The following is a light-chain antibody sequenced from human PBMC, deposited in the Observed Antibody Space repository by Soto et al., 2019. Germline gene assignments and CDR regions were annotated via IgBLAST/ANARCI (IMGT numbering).Light chain of an antibody. CDR1: STDVGHYDY. Sequence: QSVLTQPASLSGSPGQSITISCTGTSTDVGHYDYISWYQQHPGKVPKLIIYDVALRPSGVSSRFSGSKSGNTASLTISGLQAEDEADYYCLSPTTRVTWVFGGGTKVTVL. V-gene: IGLV2-14*03. CDR2: DVA. J-gene: IGLJ3*02. CDR3: LSPTTRVTWV.